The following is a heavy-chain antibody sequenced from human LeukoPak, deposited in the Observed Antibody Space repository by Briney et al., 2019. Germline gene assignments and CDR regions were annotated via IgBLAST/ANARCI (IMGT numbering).Heavy chain of an antibody. CDR3: ARGPLKSPIDY. V-gene: IGHV4-39*01. Sequence: TSETLSLTCTVSGGSINNYYWGWIRQPPGKGLEWIGSIYYGGSTYYNPSLKSRVTISVDTSKNQFSLKLSSVTAADTAVYYCARGPLKSPIDYWGQGTLVTVSS. CDR1: GGSINNYY. CDR2: IYYGGST. J-gene: IGHJ4*02.